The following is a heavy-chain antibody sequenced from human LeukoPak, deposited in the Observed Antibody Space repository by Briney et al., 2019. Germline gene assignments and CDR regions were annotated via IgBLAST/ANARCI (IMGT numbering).Heavy chain of an antibody. D-gene: IGHD2-2*01. CDR1: GYTFTGYY. CDR3: ASLGYCSSTSCYPSRY. CDR2: INPNSGGT. J-gene: IGHJ4*02. Sequence: ASVKVSCKASGYTFTGYYMHWVRQAPGQGLEWMGWINPNSGGTNYAQKFQGRVTMTRDTSISTAYMELSRLGSDDTAVYYCASLGYCSSTSCYPSRYWGQGTLVTVSS. V-gene: IGHV1-2*02.